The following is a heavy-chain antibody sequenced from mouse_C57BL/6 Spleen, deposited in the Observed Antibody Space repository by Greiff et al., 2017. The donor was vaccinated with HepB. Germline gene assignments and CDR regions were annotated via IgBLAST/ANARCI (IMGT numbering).Heavy chain of an antibody. D-gene: IGHD1-1*01. Sequence: VQLQQSGPELVKPGASVKISCKASGYAFSSSWMNWVKQRPGKGLEWIGRIYPGDGDTNYNGKFKGKATLTADKSSSTAYMQLSSLTSEDSAVYFCARRAYEGYFDVWGTGTTVTVSS. J-gene: IGHJ1*03. CDR1: GYAFSSSW. CDR2: IYPGDGDT. V-gene: IGHV1-82*01. CDR3: ARRAYEGYFDV.